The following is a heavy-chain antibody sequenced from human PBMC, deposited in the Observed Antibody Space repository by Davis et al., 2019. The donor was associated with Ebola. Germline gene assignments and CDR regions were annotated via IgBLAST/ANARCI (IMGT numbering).Heavy chain of an antibody. J-gene: IGHJ6*02. CDR1: GYTFTGYY. D-gene: IGHD5-12*01. CDR3: ATDIGYSGYDRQIPAHYYYYGMDV. CDR2: FDPEDGET. V-gene: IGHV1-24*01. Sequence: ASVKVSCKASGYTFTGYYMHWVRQAPGKGLEWMGGFDPEDGETIYAQKFQGRVTMTEDTSTDTAYMELSSLRSEDTAVYYCATDIGYSGYDRQIPAHYYYYGMDVWGQGTTVTVSS.